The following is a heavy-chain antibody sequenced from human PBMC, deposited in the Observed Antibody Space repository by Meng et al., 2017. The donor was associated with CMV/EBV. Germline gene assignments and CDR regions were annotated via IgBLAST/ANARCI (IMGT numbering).Heavy chain of an antibody. CDR2: INTSGSA. J-gene: IGHJ5*02. CDR3: ARGRGNDFWCGYSTTEFDP. D-gene: IGHD3-3*01. CDR1: GGSFSSYY. Sequence: SETLSLTCAVYGGSFSSYYWSWIRQPPGKGLEWIGGINTSGSANYNPSLKSRVSISVDTSKNQFSLKLSSVTAADTAVYYCARGRGNDFWCGYSTTEFDPWGQGTLVTVSS. V-gene: IGHV4-34*01.